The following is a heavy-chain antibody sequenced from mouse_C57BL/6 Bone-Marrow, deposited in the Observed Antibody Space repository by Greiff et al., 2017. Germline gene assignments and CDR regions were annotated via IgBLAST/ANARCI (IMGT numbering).Heavy chain of an antibody. V-gene: IGHV1-26*01. J-gene: IGHJ3*01. D-gene: IGHD2-10*01. CDR1: GYTFTDYY. Sequence: EVQLQQSGPELVKPGASVKISCKASGYTFTDYYMNWVKQSHGKSLEWIGDINPNNGGTSYNQKFKGKATLTVDKSSSTAYMELRSLTSEDSAVYYCAREGTYYGNYGFAYWGQGTLVTVSA. CDR3: AREGTYYGNYGFAY. CDR2: INPNNGGT.